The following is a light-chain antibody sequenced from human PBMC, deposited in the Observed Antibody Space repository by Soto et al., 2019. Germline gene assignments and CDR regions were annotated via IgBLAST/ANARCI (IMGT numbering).Light chain of an antibody. CDR2: DVI. CDR3: SSFVGGDSFDVI. J-gene: IGLJ2*01. Sequence: QSALTQPASVSGSPGQSITISCTGTSSNVGSYKLVSWYQQYPGKAPKVMIYDVIKRPSGVPDRFSGSKSGNTASLTVSGLRADDEAVYYCSSFVGGDSFDVIFGGGTKVTVL. V-gene: IGLV2-23*02. CDR1: SSNVGSYKL.